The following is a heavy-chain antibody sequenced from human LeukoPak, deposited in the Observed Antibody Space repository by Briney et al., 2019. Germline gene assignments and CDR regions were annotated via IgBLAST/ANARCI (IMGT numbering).Heavy chain of an antibody. CDR2: IYYSGST. Sequence: SETLSLTCTVSGGSISSYYWIWIRQPPGKGLEWIGYIYYSGSTNYNPSLKSRVTISVDTSKNQFSLKLSSVTAADTAVYYCARVEYSSSPYFDYCGQGTLVTVSS. D-gene: IGHD6-6*01. J-gene: IGHJ4*02. V-gene: IGHV4-59*01. CDR1: GGSISSYY. CDR3: ARVEYSSSPYFDY.